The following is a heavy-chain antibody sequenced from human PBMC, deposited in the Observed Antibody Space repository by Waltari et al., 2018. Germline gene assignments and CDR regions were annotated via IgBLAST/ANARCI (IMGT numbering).Heavy chain of an antibody. V-gene: IGHV3-23*01. CDR3: SKDADDSDYGLFDY. J-gene: IGHJ4*02. Sequence: EVQLLESGGGLVQPGGSLRLSCAASGLIFRNYAMSWVRQAPGKGREWVSAISGSGDKTYYADSVNGRFTISRDNAKNTLYLQMNSLRAEDKAVYYCSKDADDSDYGLFDYWGQGTLVTVSS. CDR1: GLIFRNYA. D-gene: IGHD4-17*01. CDR2: ISGSGDKT.